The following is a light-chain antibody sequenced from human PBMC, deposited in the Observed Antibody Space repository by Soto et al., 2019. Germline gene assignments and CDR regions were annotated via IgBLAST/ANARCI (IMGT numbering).Light chain of an antibody. J-gene: IGLJ3*02. Sequence: QSALTQPASVSGSPGQSITISCNGTSSDVGGYNYVSWYQQHPGKAPQLMIYEVSNRPSGVSNRFSGSKSGNTASLTISGLQAEDEADYYCSSYTSSSTRVFGGGTKLTVL. CDR1: SSDVGGYNY. CDR2: EVS. CDR3: SSYTSSSTRV. V-gene: IGLV2-14*01.